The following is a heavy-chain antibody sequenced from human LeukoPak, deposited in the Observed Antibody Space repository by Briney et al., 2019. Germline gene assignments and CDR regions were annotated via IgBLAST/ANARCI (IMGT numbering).Heavy chain of an antibody. D-gene: IGHD6-13*01. Sequence: PETLSLTSTVSRGSISSDSYYWGSIRQPPGNGLEWVASVYYSGITYFNPSLKSRVTISVDTSKNQLSLKLISVTAADAAVYYCARHKSSGWQLVLFDPWGEGTLVTVSS. J-gene: IGHJ5*02. CDR3: ARHKSSGWQLVLFDP. V-gene: IGHV4-39*01. CDR2: VYYSGIT. CDR1: RGSISSDSYY.